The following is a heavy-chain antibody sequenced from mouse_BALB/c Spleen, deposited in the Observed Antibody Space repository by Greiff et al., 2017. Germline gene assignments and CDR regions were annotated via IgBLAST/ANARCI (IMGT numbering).Heavy chain of an antibody. D-gene: IGHD2-4*01. CDR3: ARSTMITTGAMDY. Sequence: VQLHQSGAELVRPGTSVKVSCKASGYAFTNYLIEWVKQRPGQGLEWIGVINPGSGGTNYNEKFKGKATLNADKSSSNAYMQLSSLTSDDSAVYFCARSTMITTGAMDYWGQGTSVTVSS. CDR2: INPGSGGT. V-gene: IGHV1-54*01. J-gene: IGHJ4*01. CDR1: GYAFTNYL.